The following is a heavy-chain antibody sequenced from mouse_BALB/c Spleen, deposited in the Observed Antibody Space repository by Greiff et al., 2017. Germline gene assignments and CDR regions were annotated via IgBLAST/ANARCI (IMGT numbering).Heavy chain of an antibody. V-gene: IGHV1S34*01. J-gene: IGHJ4*01. CDR1: GYSFTGYY. CDR2: ISCYNGAT. CDR3: ARYLITTATMDY. Sequence: LVKTGASVKISCKASGYSFTGYYMHWVKQSHGKILEWIGYISCYNGATSYNQKFKGKATFTVDESSSTAYMQLSSLTSEDSAVYYGARYLITTATMDYWGQGTSVTVSS. D-gene: IGHD1-2*01.